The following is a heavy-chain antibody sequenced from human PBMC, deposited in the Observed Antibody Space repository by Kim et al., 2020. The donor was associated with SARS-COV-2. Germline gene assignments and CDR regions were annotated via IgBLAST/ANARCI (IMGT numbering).Heavy chain of an antibody. D-gene: IGHD3-22*01. CDR3: AKYYDSSGYYDGMDV. V-gene: IGHV1-8*01. CDR1: GYTFTSYD. CDR2: MNPNSGNT. J-gene: IGHJ6*02. Sequence: ASVKVSCKASGYTFTSYDINWVRQATGQGLEWMGWMNPNSGNTGYAQKFQGRVTMTRNTSISTAYMELSSLRSEDTAVYYCAKYYDSSGYYDGMDVWGQGTTFTLSS.